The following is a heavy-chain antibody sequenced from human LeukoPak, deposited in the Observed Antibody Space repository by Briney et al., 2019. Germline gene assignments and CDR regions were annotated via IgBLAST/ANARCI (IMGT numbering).Heavy chain of an antibody. CDR1: GGSFSGYY. CDR3: ARRVRRGASMVRGVSYYFDH. Sequence: PSETLSLTCAVYGGSFSGYYWSWIRQPPGKGLEWIGEINHSGSTNYNPSLKSRVTISVDTSKNQFSLKLSSVTAADTAVYYCARRVRRGASMVRGVSYYFDHWGQGTLVTVSS. V-gene: IGHV4-34*01. D-gene: IGHD3-10*01. J-gene: IGHJ4*02. CDR2: INHSGST.